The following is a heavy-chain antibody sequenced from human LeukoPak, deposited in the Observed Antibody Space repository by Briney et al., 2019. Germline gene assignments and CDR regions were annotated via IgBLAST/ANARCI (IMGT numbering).Heavy chain of an antibody. V-gene: IGHV3-30-3*01. D-gene: IGHD5-18*01. J-gene: IGHJ5*02. Sequence: PGRSLRLSCAASGFTFSSYAMHWVRQAPGKGLEWVAVTSYDGSNKYYADSVKGRFTISRDNSKNTLYLQMNSLRAEDTAVYYCARSWDTHSYAYLDPWGQGTLVTVSS. CDR1: GFTFSSYA. CDR3: ARSWDTHSYAYLDP. CDR2: TSYDGSNK.